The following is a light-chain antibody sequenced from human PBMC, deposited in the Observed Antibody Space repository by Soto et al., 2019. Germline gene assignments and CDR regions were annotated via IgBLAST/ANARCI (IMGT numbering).Light chain of an antibody. CDR3: ETWDSNTYV. Sequence: QPVLTQSSSASASLGSSVKLTCTLSSGHSSYIIAWHQQQPGKAPRYLMKLEGSGSYNTGSGVPDRFSGSSSGADRYLTISNLQFEDEADYYCETWDSNTYVFGTGTQLTVL. CDR2: LEGSGSY. V-gene: IGLV4-60*02. J-gene: IGLJ1*01. CDR1: SGHSSYI.